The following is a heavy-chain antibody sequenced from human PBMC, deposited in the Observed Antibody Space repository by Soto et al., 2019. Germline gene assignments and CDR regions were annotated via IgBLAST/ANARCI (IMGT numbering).Heavy chain of an antibody. CDR3: AIYSSGWYPLDY. CDR2: ISYDGSNK. J-gene: IGHJ4*02. CDR1: GFTFGSYG. Sequence: LRLSCAASGFTFGSYGMHWVRQAPGKGLEWVAVISYDGSNKYYADSVKGRFTISRDNSKNTLYLQMNSLRAEDTAVYYCAIYSSGWYPLDYWGQGTLVTVSS. V-gene: IGHV3-30*03. D-gene: IGHD6-19*01.